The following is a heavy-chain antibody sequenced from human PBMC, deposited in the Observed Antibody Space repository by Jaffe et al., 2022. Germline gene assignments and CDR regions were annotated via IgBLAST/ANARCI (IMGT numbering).Heavy chain of an antibody. CDR2: IYYSGST. J-gene: IGHJ4*02. V-gene: IGHV4-39*01. Sequence: QLQLQESGPGLVKPSETLSLTCTVSGGSISSSSYYWGWIRQPPGKGLEWIGSIYYSGSTYYNPSLKSRVTISVDTSKNQFSLKLSSVTAADTAVYYCARRAKTGYSSGWYAGRYYYFDYWGQGTLVTVSS. D-gene: IGHD6-19*01. CDR1: GGSISSSSYY. CDR3: ARRAKTGYSSGWYAGRYYYFDY.